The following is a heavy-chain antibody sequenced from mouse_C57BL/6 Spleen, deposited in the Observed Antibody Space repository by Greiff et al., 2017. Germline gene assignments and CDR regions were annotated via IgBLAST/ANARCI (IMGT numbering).Heavy chain of an antibody. V-gene: IGHV3-1*01. J-gene: IGHJ4*01. CDR1: GYSITSGYD. CDR3: ARVGLRYYAMDY. CDR2: ISYSGST. D-gene: IGHD2-4*01. Sequence: EVQGVESGPGMVKPSQSLSLTCTVTGYSITSGYDWHWIRHFPGNKLEWMGYISYSGSTNYNPSLKSRISITHDTSKNHFFLKLNSVTTEDTATYYCARVGLRYYAMDYWGQGTSVTVSS.